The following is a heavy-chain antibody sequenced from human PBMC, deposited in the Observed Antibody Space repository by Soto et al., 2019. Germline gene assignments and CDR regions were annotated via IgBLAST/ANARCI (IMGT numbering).Heavy chain of an antibody. Sequence: SVKVSCKASGGSFSSYAISWVRQAPGQGLEWMGGIIPIFGTANYAQKFQGRVTITADESTSTAYMELSSLRSEDTAVYYCARDASEVGAPHFDYWGQGTLVTVSS. D-gene: IGHD1-26*01. CDR3: ARDASEVGAPHFDY. CDR2: IIPIFGTA. CDR1: GGSFSSYA. J-gene: IGHJ4*02. V-gene: IGHV1-69*01.